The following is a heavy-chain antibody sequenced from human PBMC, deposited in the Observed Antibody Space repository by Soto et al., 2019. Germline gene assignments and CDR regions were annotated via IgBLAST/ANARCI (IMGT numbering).Heavy chain of an antibody. CDR3: ARAGGGMWGGNCNYHY. D-gene: IGHD2-15*01. CDR2: MNPNSGYT. Sequence: ASVKVSCKASGYTFSNYEINWVRQAPGQGLEWMGWMNPNSGYTGNAQKFQGRVTMTRDTSIRTAYMELSSLRSEDTAVYFCARAGGGMWGGNCNYHYGGQGTLVTASS. J-gene: IGHJ4*02. CDR1: GYTFSNYE. V-gene: IGHV1-8*01.